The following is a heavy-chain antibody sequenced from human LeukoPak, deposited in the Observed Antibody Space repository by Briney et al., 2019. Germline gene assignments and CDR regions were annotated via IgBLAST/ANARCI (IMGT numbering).Heavy chain of an antibody. V-gene: IGHV3-21*01. D-gene: IGHD1-26*01. J-gene: IGHJ4*02. CDR2: ISSSGSYI. Sequence: GGSLRLSCAASGFTFSSYSLNWVRLAPGKGLEWVSSISSSGSYIYYADSVKGRFTISRDNAKNSLYLQMNSLRAEDTAVYYCARDELHTGTYFPFDYWGQGTLVTVSS. CDR1: GFTFSSYS. CDR3: ARDELHTGTYFPFDY.